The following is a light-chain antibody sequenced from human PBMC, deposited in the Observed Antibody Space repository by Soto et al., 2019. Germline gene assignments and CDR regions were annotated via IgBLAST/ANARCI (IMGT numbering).Light chain of an antibody. Sequence: DIQMTQSPSTLSASIGDRVTITCRANQSISDWLAWYQQKPGKAPKLLIYRASNLESGVPSRFSGSGSGTEFTLTISSLQPDDFATYYCQQYNGYSRAFGQGTKVEIK. CDR2: RAS. J-gene: IGKJ1*01. CDR1: QSISDW. CDR3: QQYNGYSRA. V-gene: IGKV1-5*03.